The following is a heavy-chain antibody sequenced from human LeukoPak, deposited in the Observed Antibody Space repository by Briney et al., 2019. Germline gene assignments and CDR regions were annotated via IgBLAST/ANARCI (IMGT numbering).Heavy chain of an antibody. CDR2: ISGSGST. Sequence: SETLSLTCSVSGGSISRGGDYWTWIRQHPEKGLEWIGYISGSGSTYYNPSLRSRVTISADTSKNQFSLELTSVTAADTAVFYCARVPIIRGVIEDWGQGTLVSVSS. D-gene: IGHD3-10*01. CDR1: GGSISRGGDY. V-gene: IGHV4-31*03. J-gene: IGHJ4*02. CDR3: ARVPIIRGVIED.